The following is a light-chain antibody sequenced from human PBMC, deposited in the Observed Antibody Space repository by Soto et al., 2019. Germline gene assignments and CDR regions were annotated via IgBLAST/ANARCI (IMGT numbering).Light chain of an antibody. CDR1: NFGSKS. J-gene: IGLJ1*01. CDR3: QVWDRSSDHENV. Sequence: SYELTQPPSVSVAPGQTAAISCGGNNFGSKSVHWYQQKPGQAPVLVIYYDSDRPSGIPERFSGSSSGNTATLTISRVEAGDEADYYCQVWDRSSDHENVFGTGTKLTVL. CDR2: YDS. V-gene: IGLV3-21*04.